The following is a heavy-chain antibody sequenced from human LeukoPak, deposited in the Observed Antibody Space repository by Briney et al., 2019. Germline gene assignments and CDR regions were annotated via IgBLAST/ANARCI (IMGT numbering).Heavy chain of an antibody. J-gene: IGHJ4*02. Sequence: GGSLRLSCAASGFTFDDYAMHWVRQAPGKGLEWVSLISWDGVNTYYADSVKGRFTISRDNSKNSLYLQMNSLRAEDTALYYCAKGRSGGAAAGYYFDYWGQGTLVTVSS. D-gene: IGHD6-13*01. CDR3: AKGRSGGAAAGYYFDY. CDR1: GFTFDDYA. CDR2: ISWDGVNT. V-gene: IGHV3-43D*03.